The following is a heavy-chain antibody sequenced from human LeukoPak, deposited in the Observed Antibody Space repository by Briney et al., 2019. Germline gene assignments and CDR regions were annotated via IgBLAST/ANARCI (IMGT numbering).Heavy chain of an antibody. CDR1: GGSFSGYY. D-gene: IGHD2-2*01. CDR3: ARGSSTSAFDY. Sequence: SETLSLTCAVYGGSFSGYYWSWIRQPPGKGLEWIGEINHSGSTNYNPSLKSRVTISVDTSKNQFSLKLSSVTAADTAVYYCARGSSTSAFDYWVQGTLVTVSS. V-gene: IGHV4-34*01. J-gene: IGHJ4*02. CDR2: INHSGST.